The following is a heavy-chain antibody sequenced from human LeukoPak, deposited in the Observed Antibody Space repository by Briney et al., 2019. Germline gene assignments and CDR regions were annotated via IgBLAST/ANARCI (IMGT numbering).Heavy chain of an antibody. V-gene: IGHV4-39*01. CDR3: ATLRSITVIVVVSPGLFDY. J-gene: IGHJ4*02. CDR2: IYYSGST. D-gene: IGHD3-22*01. Sequence: SETLSLTCTVSGGSISSSSYYWGWIRQPPGKGLEWVGSIYYSGSTYYNPSLKGRVAISLDTSKNQFSLKLSSVTAADTAVYYCATLRSITVIVVVSPGLFDYWGQGTLVTVSS. CDR1: GGSISSSSYY.